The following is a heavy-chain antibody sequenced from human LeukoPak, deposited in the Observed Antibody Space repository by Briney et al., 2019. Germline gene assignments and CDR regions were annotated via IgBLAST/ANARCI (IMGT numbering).Heavy chain of an antibody. J-gene: IGHJ4*02. CDR2: ISSGSNYI. Sequence: GGSLRLSCAVSGFSFSSYGINWVRQAPGKGLEWVSFISSGSNYIYYANSVKGRFTISRDNAMNSLYLQMNSLRAEDTAVYYCARAGDNTTMVTQWGQGTLVTVSS. CDR1: GFSFSSYG. D-gene: IGHD5-18*01. CDR3: ARAGDNTTMVTQ. V-gene: IGHV3-21*01.